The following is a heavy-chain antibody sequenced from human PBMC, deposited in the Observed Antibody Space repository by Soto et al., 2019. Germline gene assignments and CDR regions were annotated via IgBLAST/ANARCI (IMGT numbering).Heavy chain of an antibody. CDR2: INVGNGYT. D-gene: IGHD6-19*01. CDR1: GYTFTTSA. V-gene: IGHV1-3*01. J-gene: IGHJ5*02. Sequence: QVQLVQSGAEVKKPGASVKVSGKASGYTFTTSAMHWVRQAPGQGLEWMGRINVGNGYTKYSQKFQGRLTITSDTSASTAYMELSSLTSEDTAVYYCARDHSSGWGNWFDPWGQGTLVTVSS. CDR3: ARDHSSGWGNWFDP.